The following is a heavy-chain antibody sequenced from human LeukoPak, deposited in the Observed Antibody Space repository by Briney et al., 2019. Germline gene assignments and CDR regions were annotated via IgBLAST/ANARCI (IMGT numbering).Heavy chain of an antibody. CDR1: GSTFIMDS. D-gene: IGHD5-24*01. J-gene: IGHJ6*03. Sequence: ALILSGACSGSTFIMDSMSWLGEPAGNGLDGVSLISSISYYIYYADSVKGHFTISRDKAKNSMYVQMNSLRAEETGVYYCARGGKGDGYNVFYYYMDVWGKGTTVTVSS. CDR2: ISSISYYI. V-gene: IGHV3-21*01. CDR3: ARGGKGDGYNVFYYYMDV.